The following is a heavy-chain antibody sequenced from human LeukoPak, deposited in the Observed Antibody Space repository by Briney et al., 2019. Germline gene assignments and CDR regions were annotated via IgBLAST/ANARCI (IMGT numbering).Heavy chain of an antibody. Sequence: ASVKVSCKVSGYTLTELGMRWVRQAPAKGLEWMGGFIPEDGQTIQAQKFQGRVTMTENTSTDTAYMELSSLRSEDTAVYYCARGLIAVAGPDNWGQGTLVTVSS. CDR2: FIPEDGQT. D-gene: IGHD6-19*01. CDR1: GYTLTELG. J-gene: IGHJ4*02. CDR3: ARGLIAVAGPDN. V-gene: IGHV1-24*01.